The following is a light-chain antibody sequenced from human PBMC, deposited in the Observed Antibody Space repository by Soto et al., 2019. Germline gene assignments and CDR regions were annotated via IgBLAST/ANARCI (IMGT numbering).Light chain of an antibody. Sequence: EIGLTQSPGTLSLSPGERATLSCRASQSVSSTYLAWYQQQPGQAPRLLIYGASNRATGIPDRFSGSGSGTDFTLNISRLEPEDFAVYYCQQYGSSSWTFGQGTKVEIK. V-gene: IGKV3-20*01. CDR1: QSVSSTY. CDR3: QQYGSSSWT. CDR2: GAS. J-gene: IGKJ1*01.